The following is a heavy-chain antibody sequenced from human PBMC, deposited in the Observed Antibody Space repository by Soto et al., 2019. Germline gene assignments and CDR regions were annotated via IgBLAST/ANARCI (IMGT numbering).Heavy chain of an antibody. CDR3: ARGPGGPDGPGDY. Sequence: QVQLVQSGAEVKKPGASVKVSFKASGYTFTSYAMHWVRQAPGQRLEWMGWINAGNGNTKYSPKFQGRVTITRDTSASKAYMALSSLRSEDTAVYYCARGPGGPDGPGDYWGQGTLVTVSS. J-gene: IGHJ4*02. V-gene: IGHV1-3*01. CDR1: GYTFTSYA. D-gene: IGHD2-15*01. CDR2: INAGNGNT.